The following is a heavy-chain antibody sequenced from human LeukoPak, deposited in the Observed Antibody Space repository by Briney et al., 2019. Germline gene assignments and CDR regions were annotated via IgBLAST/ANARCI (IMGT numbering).Heavy chain of an antibody. CDR2: ISYSGST. V-gene: IGHV4-39*07. CDR1: GDSISSSSYY. J-gene: IGHJ6*02. CDR3: ARVGPYGMDV. D-gene: IGHD3-16*01. Sequence: SETLSLTCTVSGDSISSSSYYWGWIRQPPGKGLEWIGTISYSGSTYYNPSLKSRVTISVDTSKNQFSLKLSSVTAADTAVYYCARVGPYGMDVWGQGTTVTVSS.